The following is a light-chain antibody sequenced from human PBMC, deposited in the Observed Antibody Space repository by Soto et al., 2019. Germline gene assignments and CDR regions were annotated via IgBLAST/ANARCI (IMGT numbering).Light chain of an antibody. V-gene: IGLV2-23*02. CDR1: SSDVGSYDL. J-gene: IGLJ1*01. Sequence: QSVLTQPASVSGSPGQSIAISCTGTSSDVGSYDLVSWYQQHPGKAPKLMIYEVTKRPSGVSSRFSGSKSGNTASLTISGPQAEDDADYYCCSSAGGGTYVFGTGTKVTVL. CDR3: CSSAGGGTYV. CDR2: EVT.